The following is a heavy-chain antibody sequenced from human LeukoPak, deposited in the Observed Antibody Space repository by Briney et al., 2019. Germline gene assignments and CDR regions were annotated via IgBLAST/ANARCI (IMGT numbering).Heavy chain of an antibody. Sequence: SETLSLTCTVSGSISSYYWSWIRQPPGKGLEWIGYIYTSGSTKYNPSLKSRVTISVDTSKNQFSLDLSSVTAADTAVYYRARQKCTSTSCLTKNAFDIWGQGTMVTVSS. D-gene: IGHD2-2*01. CDR2: IYTSGST. CDR3: ARQKCTSTSCLTKNAFDI. V-gene: IGHV4-4*09. CDR1: GSISSYY. J-gene: IGHJ3*02.